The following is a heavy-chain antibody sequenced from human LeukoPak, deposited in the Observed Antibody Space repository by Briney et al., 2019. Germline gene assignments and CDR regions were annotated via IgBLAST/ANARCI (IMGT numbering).Heavy chain of an antibody. CDR2: IIPIFGTA. Sequence: SVQVSCKASGGTFSSYAISWVRQAPGQGLEWMGGIIPIFGTANYAQKFQGRVTITADESTSTAYMELSSLRSEDTAVYYCASCGELFVKEYWGEGTLVTVSS. D-gene: IGHD3-10*01. V-gene: IGHV1-69*13. CDR1: GGTFSSYA. CDR3: ASCGELFVKEY. J-gene: IGHJ4*02.